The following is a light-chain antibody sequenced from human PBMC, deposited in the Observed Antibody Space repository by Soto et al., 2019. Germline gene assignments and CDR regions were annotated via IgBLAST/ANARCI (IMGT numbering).Light chain of an antibody. CDR1: QSISNH. J-gene: IGKJ1*01. Sequence: DIQMTQSPSSLCASLEDRFIITFLASQSISNHLNWYQQKPGKAPKLLIFAASSLQSGVPSRFSGSRSGPDFTPTISSLQPEDFATYYCQQSYSSPPTFGQGTKVDIK. CDR3: QQSYSSPPT. V-gene: IGKV1-39*01. CDR2: AAS.